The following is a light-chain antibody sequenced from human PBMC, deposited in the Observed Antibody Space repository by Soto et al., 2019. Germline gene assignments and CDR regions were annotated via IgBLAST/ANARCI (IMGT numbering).Light chain of an antibody. V-gene: IGLV2-14*01. J-gene: IGLJ1*01. CDR3: SSYTSSSTLLYV. CDR2: DVS. CDR1: SSDVGGYNY. Sequence: QPVLTQPASVSGSPGQSITISCTGTSSDVGGYNYVSWYQQHPGKAPKHMIYDVSNRPSGVSNRFSGSKSGNTASLTISGLQAEDEADYYCSSYTSSSTLLYVFGTGTKLTVL.